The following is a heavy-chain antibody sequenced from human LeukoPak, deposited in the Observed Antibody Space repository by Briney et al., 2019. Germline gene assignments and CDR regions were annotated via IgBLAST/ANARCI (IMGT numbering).Heavy chain of an antibody. CDR2: IYTSGST. J-gene: IGHJ5*02. CDR1: GGSISSSSYY. Sequence: SETLSLTCTVSGGSISSSSYYWGWIRQPPGKGLEWIGRIYTSGSTNYNPSLKSRVTISVDTSKNQFSLKLSSVTAADTAVYYCARVGYSYGSSWFDPWGQGTLVTVSS. D-gene: IGHD5-18*01. CDR3: ARVGYSYGSSWFDP. V-gene: IGHV4-61*02.